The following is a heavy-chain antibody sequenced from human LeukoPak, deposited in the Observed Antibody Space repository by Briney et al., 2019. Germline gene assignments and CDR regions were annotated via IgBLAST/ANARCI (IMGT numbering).Heavy chain of an antibody. V-gene: IGHV4-34*01. CDR1: GGSFSGYY. CDR3: AGGSRYSSSWSRFDP. D-gene: IGHD6-13*01. J-gene: IGHJ5*02. Sequence: SETLSLTCAVYGGSFSGYYWSWIRQPPGKGLEWIGEINHSGSTNYNPSLKSRVTISVDTSKNQFSLKLSSVTAADTAVYYCAGGSRYSSSWSRFDPWGQGTLVTVSS. CDR2: INHSGST.